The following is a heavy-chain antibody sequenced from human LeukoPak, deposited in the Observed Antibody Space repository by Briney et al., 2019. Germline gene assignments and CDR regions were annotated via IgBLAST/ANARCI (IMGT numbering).Heavy chain of an antibody. J-gene: IGHJ6*04. V-gene: IGHV4-61*01. CDR1: GGSVSSGSYY. CDR3: ARGTNRGSGSYYYYGMDV. Sequence: PSEILSLTCTVSGGSVSSGSYYWSWIRQPPGKGLEWIGYIYYSGSTNYNPSLKSRVTISVDTSKNQFSLKLSSVTAADTAVYYCARGTNRGSGSYYYYGMDVWGKGTTVTVSS. CDR2: IYYSGST. D-gene: IGHD3-10*01.